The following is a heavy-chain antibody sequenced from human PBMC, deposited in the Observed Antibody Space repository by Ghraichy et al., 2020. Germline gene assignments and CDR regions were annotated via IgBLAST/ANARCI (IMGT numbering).Heavy chain of an antibody. Sequence: SQTLSLTCAVYGGSFSGYYWSWIRQPPGKGLEWIGEINHSGSTNYNPSLKSRVTISVDTSKNQFSLKLSSVTAADTAVYYCARGVTAAMHYYYGMDVWGQGTTVTVSS. V-gene: IGHV4-34*01. CDR2: INHSGST. J-gene: IGHJ6*02. CDR1: GGSFSGYY. D-gene: IGHD2-2*01. CDR3: ARGVTAAMHYYYGMDV.